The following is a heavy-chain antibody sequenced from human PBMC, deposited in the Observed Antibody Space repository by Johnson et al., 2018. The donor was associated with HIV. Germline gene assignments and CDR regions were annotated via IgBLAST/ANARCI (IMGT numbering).Heavy chain of an antibody. CDR1: GFTFSTHW. V-gene: IGHV3-7*05. J-gene: IGHJ3*02. D-gene: IGHD1-26*01. Sequence: VQLVESGGGVVQPGGSLRLSCAASGFTFSTHWMTWVRQAPGKGLEWVANIKQDGSEKYYVDSVKGRFTISRDNAKNSLFLQMNSLRADDTAVFYCARDLRVGAIDGFDIWGQGTKVTVAS. CDR3: ARDLRVGAIDGFDI. CDR2: IKQDGSEK.